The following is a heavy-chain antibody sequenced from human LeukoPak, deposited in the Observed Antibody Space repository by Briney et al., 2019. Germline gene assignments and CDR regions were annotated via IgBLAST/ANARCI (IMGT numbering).Heavy chain of an antibody. J-gene: IGHJ3*01. CDR2: INHSGYT. CDR1: GGSFSGYL. Sequence: SETLSLTCAVHGGSFSGYLWSWIRQPPGKGLEYIGEINHSGYTTYNPSLKSRVTISVDTSKNQFSLNMISVTAADTSVYYCARHEFGSSSAAFDSWGQGTMVIVSS. V-gene: IGHV4-34*01. CDR3: ARHEFGSSSAAFDS. D-gene: IGHD6-6*01.